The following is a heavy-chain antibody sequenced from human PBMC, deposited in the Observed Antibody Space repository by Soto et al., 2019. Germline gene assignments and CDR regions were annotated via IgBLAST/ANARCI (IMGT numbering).Heavy chain of an antibody. CDR3: ARRRVTPAYYFDY. CDR2: IYYSGST. CDR1: GGSISSSSYY. V-gene: IGHV4-39*01. Sequence: SETLSLTCTVSGGSISSSSYYWGWIRQPPGKGLEWIGSIYYSGSTYYNASLKSRVTISVDTSKNQFSLKLSSVTAADTAVYYCARRRVTPAYYFDYWGQGTLVTVSS. J-gene: IGHJ4*02. D-gene: IGHD2-21*02.